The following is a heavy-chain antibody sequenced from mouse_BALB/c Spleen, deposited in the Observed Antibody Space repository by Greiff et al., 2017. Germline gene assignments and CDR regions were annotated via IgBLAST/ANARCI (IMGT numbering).Heavy chain of an antibody. J-gene: IGHJ3*01. CDR1: GFTFSSFG. V-gene: IGHV5-17*02. Sequence: DVMLVESGGGLVQPGGSRKLSCAASGFTFSSFGMHWVRQAPEKGLEWVAYISSGSSTIYYADTVKGRFTISRDNPKHTLFLPMTSLRSEDTAMYYCARYGDYGYGFAYWGQGTLVTVSA. CDR3: ARYGDYGYGFAY. D-gene: IGHD1-2*01. CDR2: ISSGSSTI.